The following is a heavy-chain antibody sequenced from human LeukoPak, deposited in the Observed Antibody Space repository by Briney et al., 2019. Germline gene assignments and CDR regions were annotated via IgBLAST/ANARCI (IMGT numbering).Heavy chain of an antibody. V-gene: IGHV3-23*01. CDR3: ARDPLGTRPGFDY. CDR2: FSGSGSRT. CDR1: GFIFNSFA. J-gene: IGHJ4*02. Sequence: PGGSLRLSCAASGFIFNSFAMSWVRQAPGKGLEWVSTFSGSGSRTSYADSVKGRFTISRDNSKNTLYLQMNSLRAEDTAVYYCARDPLGTRPGFDYWGQGTLVTVSS. D-gene: IGHD1-1*01.